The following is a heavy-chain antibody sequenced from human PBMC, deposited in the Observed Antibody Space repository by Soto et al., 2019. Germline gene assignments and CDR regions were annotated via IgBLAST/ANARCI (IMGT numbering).Heavy chain of an antibody. CDR1: GFTFSSYG. J-gene: IGHJ6*02. Sequence: QVQLVESGGGVVQPGRSLTLSCAASGFTFSSYGMHWVRHAPVKGLDWAAVISYDGSNKYDADSVKGRFTISKDNSKNTLYLQLNGLRAADTGVYDCAKDRGSSSWDYYGMDVWGQGTTVTVSS. V-gene: IGHV3-30*18. D-gene: IGHD6-13*01. CDR3: AKDRGSSSWDYYGMDV. CDR2: ISYDGSNK.